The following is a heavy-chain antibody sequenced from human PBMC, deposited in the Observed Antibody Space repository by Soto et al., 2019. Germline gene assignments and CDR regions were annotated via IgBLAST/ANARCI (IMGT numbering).Heavy chain of an antibody. Sequence: QVQLLESGGGVVRPGASLRLSCSTSGVGFRGYAMNWVRKAPGRGLEWVAVISHIGADIHYADSVRGRFTISRDDSKNTLYLERNNLSPEDTALYYGKRIARGVHYGKGFDPWGQGSQVTVSP. CDR1: GVGFRGYA. J-gene: IGHJ5*02. V-gene: IGHV3-30*04. D-gene: IGHD3-16*01. CDR3: KRIARGVHYGKGFDP. CDR2: ISHIGADI.